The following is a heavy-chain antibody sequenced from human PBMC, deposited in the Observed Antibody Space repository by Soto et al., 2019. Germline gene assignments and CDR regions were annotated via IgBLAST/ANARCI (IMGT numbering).Heavy chain of an antibody. J-gene: IGHJ6*02. CDR1: GYSFTSYW. Sequence: GESLKISCKGSGYSFTSYWIGWVRQMPGKGLEWMGIIYPGDSDTRYSPSFQGQVTISADKSISTAYLQWSSLKASDTAMYYCVWGLQPGDYYYGMDVWGQGTTVTVSS. CDR3: VWGLQPGDYYYGMDV. D-gene: IGHD3-16*01. V-gene: IGHV5-51*01. CDR2: IYPGDSDT.